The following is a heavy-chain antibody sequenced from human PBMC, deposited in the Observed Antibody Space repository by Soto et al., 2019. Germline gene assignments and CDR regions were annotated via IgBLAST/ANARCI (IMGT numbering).Heavy chain of an antibody. J-gene: IGHJ4*02. CDR3: ARRSGSGWFFDY. CDR1: GGSISSYY. D-gene: IGHD6-19*01. Sequence: QVQLQESGPGLVKPSETLSLTCTVSGGSISSYYWSWIRQPPGKGLECIWYIYYSGSTNYNPSLKSRVTISVDTSKNQFSLKLSSVTAADTAVYYCARRSGSGWFFDYWGQGTLVTVSS. CDR2: IYYSGST. V-gene: IGHV4-59*01.